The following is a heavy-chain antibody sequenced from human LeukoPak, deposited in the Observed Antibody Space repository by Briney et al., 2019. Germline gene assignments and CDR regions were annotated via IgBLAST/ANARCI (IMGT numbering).Heavy chain of an antibody. CDR3: ARAGTTATQFDY. V-gene: IGHV4-59*01. J-gene: IGHJ4*02. D-gene: IGHD4-17*01. CDR2: ISYSGST. Sequence: SETLSLTCTVSGGSISNYYWSWIWQPPGKGLEWIGYISYSGSTNYNPSLKSRVTISLDTSKNQFSLKVTSVTAADTAVYYCARAGTTATQFDYWGQGTLVTVSS. CDR1: GGSISNYY.